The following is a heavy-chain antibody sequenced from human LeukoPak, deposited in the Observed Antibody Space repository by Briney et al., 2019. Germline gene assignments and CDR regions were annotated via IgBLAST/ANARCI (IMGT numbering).Heavy chain of an antibody. J-gene: IGHJ4*02. Sequence: ASVKVSCKASGYTFTSYAMNWVRQAPGQGLEWMGWINTNTGNPSYARGFTGRFVFSLDTSVSTAYLQISSLKAEDTAVYYRAREAYSSAYYFDYWGQGTLVTVSS. CDR2: INTNTGNP. CDR1: GYTFTSYA. D-gene: IGHD5-18*01. CDR3: AREAYSSAYYFDY. V-gene: IGHV7-4-1*02.